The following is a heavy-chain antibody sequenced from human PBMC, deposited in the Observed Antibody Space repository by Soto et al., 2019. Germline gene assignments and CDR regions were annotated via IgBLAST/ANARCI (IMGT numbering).Heavy chain of an antibody. CDR2: IYSSGST. V-gene: IGHV4-4*07. D-gene: IGHD3-3*01. J-gene: IGHJ5*02. CDR1: GASISGYS. CDR3: ARGQRFSDGFDP. Sequence: SETLSLTCTVTGASISGYSWAWVRQSDGEGLEWIGRIYSSGSTNYNPSLKIRVTISLDTPMNYFSLRVSSVTAADTAVYYCARGQRFSDGFDPWGQGTLVTVSS.